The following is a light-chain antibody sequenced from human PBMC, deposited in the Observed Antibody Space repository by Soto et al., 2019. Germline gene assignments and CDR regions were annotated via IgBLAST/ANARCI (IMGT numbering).Light chain of an antibody. CDR1: QSLIYSNGKTS. CDR2: QVA. J-gene: IGKJ1*01. CDR3: MEGAPS. V-gene: IGKV2-30*01. Sequence: VLTQSPLSLPVTLGQPASISCKSSQSLIYSNGKTSLNWDQQRPGQVPRRIIYQVADRVSGVPDRFSGSGSGSGTDFKLKISRVEAEDVGVYYCMEGAPSFGQGTKVE.